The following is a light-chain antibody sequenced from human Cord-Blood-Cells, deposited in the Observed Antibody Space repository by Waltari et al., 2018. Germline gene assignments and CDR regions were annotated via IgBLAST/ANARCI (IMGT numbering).Light chain of an antibody. Sequence: EIVTTQSPATLSVSPGERATLSCRASQSVSSNLAWYQQKPGQAPRLLIYGASTRATGIPARFSGSGSGTEFTLTISSLQSEDFAVYYCQQYNNWPPPFGQGTKVEIK. J-gene: IGKJ1*01. CDR1: QSVSSN. V-gene: IGKV3-15*01. CDR2: GAS. CDR3: QQYNNWPPP.